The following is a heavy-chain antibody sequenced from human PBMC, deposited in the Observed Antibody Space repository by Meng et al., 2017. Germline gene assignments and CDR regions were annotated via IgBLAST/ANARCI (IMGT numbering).Heavy chain of an antibody. CDR1: GGTFSSYA. V-gene: IGHV1-69*13. CDR3: ARDTYSSGNYWYFDL. D-gene: IGHD6-19*01. J-gene: IGHJ2*01. Sequence: SVKVSCKASGGTFSSYAISWVRQAPGQGLEWMGGIIPIFGTANYAQKFQGRVTITADESTSTAYMELSSLRSEDTAVYYCARDTYSSGNYWYFDLWGRGTRVTCSS. CDR2: IIPIFGTA.